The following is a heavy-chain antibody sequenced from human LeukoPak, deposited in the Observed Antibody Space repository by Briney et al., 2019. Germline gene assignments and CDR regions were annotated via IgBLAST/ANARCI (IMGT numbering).Heavy chain of an antibody. Sequence: LETLSLTCTVSGGSISSYYWSWIRQPPGKGLEWIGYIYYSGSTNYNPSLKSRVTISVDTSKNQFSLKLSSVTAADTAVYYCARAGYYYDSSGYNYDAFDIWGQGTMVTVSS. J-gene: IGHJ3*02. V-gene: IGHV4-59*01. CDR2: IYYSGST. CDR1: GGSISSYY. CDR3: ARAGYYYDSSGYNYDAFDI. D-gene: IGHD3-22*01.